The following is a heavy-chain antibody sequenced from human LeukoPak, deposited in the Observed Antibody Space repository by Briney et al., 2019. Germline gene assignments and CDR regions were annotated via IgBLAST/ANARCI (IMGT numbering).Heavy chain of an antibody. D-gene: IGHD6-19*01. J-gene: IGHJ4*02. CDR1: GCSFTSYW. CDR2: IYPGASDT. CDR3: ARHPYSSGWYNFDY. V-gene: IGHV5-51*01. Sequence: RAGESLKISCKGSGCSFTSYWIGWVRQVPGKGLEGMGIIYPGASDTRYSPSFRGQVTISADKSISTAYLQWSSLKASDTAMYYCARHPYSSGWYNFDYWGQGTLVTVSS.